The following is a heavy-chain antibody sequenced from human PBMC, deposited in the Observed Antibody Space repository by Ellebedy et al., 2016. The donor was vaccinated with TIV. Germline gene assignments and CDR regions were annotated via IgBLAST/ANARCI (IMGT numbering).Heavy chain of an antibody. J-gene: IGHJ4*02. CDR1: GFTLTSYA. Sequence: GESLKISCGASGFTLTSYAMNWVRQAPGKGLEWVSSINDISSHIYYADSVRGRFTISRDNAKNSLFLQMDSLRADDTAVYYCTRENWYIDYWGQGTLVTVSS. V-gene: IGHV3-21*01. CDR3: TRENWYIDY. CDR2: INDISSHI. D-gene: IGHD1-1*01.